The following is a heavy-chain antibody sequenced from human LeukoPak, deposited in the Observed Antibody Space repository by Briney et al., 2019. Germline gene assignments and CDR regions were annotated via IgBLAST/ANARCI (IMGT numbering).Heavy chain of an antibody. CDR3: ARELIQLWLDY. CDR2: INAGNGNT. D-gene: IGHD5-18*01. Sequence: ASVKVSCKASGYTFTSYAMHWVRQAPGQRLEWMGWINAGNGNTEYSQKFQGRVTITRDTSASTAYMELSSLRSEDTAVYYCARELIQLWLDYWGQGTLVTVSS. V-gene: IGHV1-3*01. CDR1: GYTFTSYA. J-gene: IGHJ4*02.